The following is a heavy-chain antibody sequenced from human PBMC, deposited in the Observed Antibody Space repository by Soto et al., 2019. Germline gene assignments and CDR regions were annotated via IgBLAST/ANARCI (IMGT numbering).Heavy chain of an antibody. CDR1: GGSFSGYY. V-gene: IGHV4-34*01. J-gene: IGHJ6*02. CDR3: ARQQLWRSVVLPTSYYYYGMDV. D-gene: IGHD5-18*01. Sequence: QVQLQQWGAGLLKRSETLSLTCAVYGGSFSGYYWSWIRQPPGKGLEWIGEINHSGSTNYNPSLKRRVTISVDTSNNQFSLKLSSVTAAYTAVYYCARQQLWRSVVLPTSYYYYGMDVCGQGTTVTVSS. CDR2: INHSGST.